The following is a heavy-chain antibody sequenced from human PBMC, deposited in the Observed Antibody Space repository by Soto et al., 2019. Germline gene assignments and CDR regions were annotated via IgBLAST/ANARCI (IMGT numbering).Heavy chain of an antibody. J-gene: IGHJ4*02. CDR3: ARQAVTTLDY. CDR2: IYYSGST. D-gene: IGHD4-17*01. Sequence: PSETLSLTCTVSGGSISSYYWSWIRQPPGKGLEWIGYIYYSGSTNYNPSLKSRVTISVDTSKNQFSLKLSSVTAADTAVYYCARQAVTTLDYWGQGTLVTVSS. V-gene: IGHV4-59*08. CDR1: GGSISSYY.